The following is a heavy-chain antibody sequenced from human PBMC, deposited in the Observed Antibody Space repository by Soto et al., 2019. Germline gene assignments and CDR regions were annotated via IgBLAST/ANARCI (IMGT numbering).Heavy chain of an antibody. Sequence: GASVKVSCKASGYTFTSYDIYRVRQATGQGLEWMGWMNPSTGNSGYAQKFQGRVTVTSDTSINTVHMELSSLRSEDTAVYYCARRAETNGWNGFGADKYYFDFWGQGTLVTVSS. D-gene: IGHD1-1*01. CDR2: MNPSTGNS. CDR1: GYTFTSYD. J-gene: IGHJ4*02. V-gene: IGHV1-8*01. CDR3: ARRAETNGWNGFGADKYYFDF.